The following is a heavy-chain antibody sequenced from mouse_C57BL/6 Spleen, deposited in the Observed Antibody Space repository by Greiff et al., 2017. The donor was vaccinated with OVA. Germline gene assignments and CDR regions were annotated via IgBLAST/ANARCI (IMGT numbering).Heavy chain of an antibody. V-gene: IGHV2-2*01. CDR3: ARKGGATTEAMDY. D-gene: IGHD1-1*01. Sequence: VQLQQSGPGLVQPSQSLSITCTVSGFSLTSYGVHWVRQSPGQGLEWLGVIWSGGSTDYNAAFISRLSISKDNSKSQVFFKMNSLQADDTAIYYCARKGGATTEAMDYWGQGTSVTVSS. J-gene: IGHJ4*01. CDR2: IWSGGST. CDR1: GFSLTSYG.